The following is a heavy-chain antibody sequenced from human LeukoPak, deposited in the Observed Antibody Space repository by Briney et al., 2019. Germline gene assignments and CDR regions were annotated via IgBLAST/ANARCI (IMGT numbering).Heavy chain of an antibody. J-gene: IGHJ3*02. D-gene: IGHD3-22*01. CDR1: GGTFSSYA. Sequence: ASVKVSCKASGGTFSSYAISWVRQAPGQGLEWMGGIIPIFGTANYAQKFQGRVTITTDESTSTAYMELSSLRSEDTAVYHCARDHEHGGYDSSGYYDAFDIWGQGTMVTVSS. CDR2: IIPIFGTA. V-gene: IGHV1-69*05. CDR3: ARDHEHGGYDSSGYYDAFDI.